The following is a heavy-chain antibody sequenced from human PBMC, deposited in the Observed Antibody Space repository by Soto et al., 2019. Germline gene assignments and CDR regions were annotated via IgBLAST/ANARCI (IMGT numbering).Heavy chain of an antibody. D-gene: IGHD3-10*01. CDR1: AFTFGSYT. V-gene: IGHV3-21*01. CDR2: ISGGSAYI. CDR3: AGEGPGRGIDV. Sequence: PGRSRRLPCAASAFTFGSYTMTGVRQAPGKGLECVSSISGGSAYIYYADSVKVRFTISRDNAKSSLSLQMNSLTAEDTAVYYCAGEGPGRGIDVWGQGTTVTVSS. J-gene: IGHJ6*02.